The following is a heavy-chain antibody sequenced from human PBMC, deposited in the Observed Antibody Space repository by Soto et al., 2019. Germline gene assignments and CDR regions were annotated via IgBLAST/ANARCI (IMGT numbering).Heavy chain of an antibody. CDR3: ARDGSSYYDSSGYFDY. D-gene: IGHD3-22*01. V-gene: IGHV1-18*01. CDR1: GYTFTSYG. Sequence: ASVKVSFKASGYTFTSYGISWVRQAPGQGLEWMGWISAYNGNTNYAQKLQGRVTMTTDTSTSTAYMELRSLRSDDTAVYYCARDGSSYYDSSGYFDYWGQGTLVTVSS. CDR2: ISAYNGNT. J-gene: IGHJ4*02.